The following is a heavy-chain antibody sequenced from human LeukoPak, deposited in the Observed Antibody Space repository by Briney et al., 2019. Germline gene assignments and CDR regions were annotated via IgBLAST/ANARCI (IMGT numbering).Heavy chain of an antibody. CDR1: GSTFSSYW. V-gene: IGHV3-7*03. Sequence: GGSLRLSCAASGSTFSSYWMSWVRQAPGKGLEWVANIKQDGSEKYYVDSVKGRFTISRDNAKNSLYLQMNSLRAEDTAVYYCARDLTEGSNWFDPWGQGTLVTVSS. J-gene: IGHJ5*02. CDR3: ARDLTEGSNWFDP. CDR2: IKQDGSEK.